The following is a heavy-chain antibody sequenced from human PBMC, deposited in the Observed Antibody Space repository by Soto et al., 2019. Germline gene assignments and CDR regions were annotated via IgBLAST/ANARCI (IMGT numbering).Heavy chain of an antibody. CDR2: IGGSGSNT. CDR3: AKCASGTLQGDS. V-gene: IGHV3-23*01. J-gene: IGHJ4*02. CDR1: GFTFSNYA. Sequence: GGSLRLSCVASGFTFSNYAMSWVRQAPGKGLKWVSAIGGSGSNTYYAASVKGRFTISRDNSKNTLYLQMNSLRAEDTAVYYCAKCASGTLQGDSWGQGTLVTVSS. D-gene: IGHD3-10*01.